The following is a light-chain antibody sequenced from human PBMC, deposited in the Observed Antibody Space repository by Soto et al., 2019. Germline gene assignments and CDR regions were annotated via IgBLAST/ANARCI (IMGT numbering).Light chain of an antibody. CDR3: QQYYTTPVT. J-gene: IGKJ1*01. Sequence: DIVLTQSQDSLAVSLGERATINRKSRQTDLHGSNYLAWYQQKPGQPPKLLIYWASTRESGVPDRFSGSGSGTDFTLTRSSRQAEDLAVYFCQQYYTTPVTYGQGSTVEIK. V-gene: IGKV4-1*01. CDR2: WAS. CDR1: QTDLHGSNY.